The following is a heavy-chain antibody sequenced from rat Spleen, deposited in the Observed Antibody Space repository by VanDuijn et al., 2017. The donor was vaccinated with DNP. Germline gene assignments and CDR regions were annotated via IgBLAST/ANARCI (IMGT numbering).Heavy chain of an antibody. V-gene: IGHV5-22*01. D-gene: IGHD4-3*01. CDR2: IGSAAYAP. CDR3: VSWNSGHFDY. J-gene: IGHJ2*01. Sequence: EVQLVESGGGLVQPGRSLKLSCAASGFTFSAYYMAWVRQAPAKGLEWVAYIGSAAYAPYYGDSVKGRITISRDNAKSTLYLQMNSLRSEDMASYYCVSWNSGHFDYWGQGVMVTVSS. CDR1: GFTFSAYY.